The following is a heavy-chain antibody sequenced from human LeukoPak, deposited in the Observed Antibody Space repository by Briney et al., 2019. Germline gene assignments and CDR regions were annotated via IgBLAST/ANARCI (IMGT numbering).Heavy chain of an antibody. CDR1: GDSVSSNNGA. CDR3: ARDVGTTGWHTFDY. J-gene: IGHJ4*02. D-gene: IGHD6-19*01. V-gene: IGHV6-1*01. Sequence: SQTLPLTCAISGDSVSSNNGAWNWIRQSPSRGLEWLGRTYYRSKWYNDYAASIQGRITINPDTSKNQFSLQLYSVTPEDTAVYYCARDVGTTGWHTFDYWGQGTLVTVSS. CDR2: TYYRSKWYN.